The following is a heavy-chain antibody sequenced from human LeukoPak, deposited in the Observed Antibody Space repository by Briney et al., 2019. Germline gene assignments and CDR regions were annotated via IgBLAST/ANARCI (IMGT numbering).Heavy chain of an antibody. CDR2: IYYSGST. CDR3: ARDQYSSSWYQGLDV. D-gene: IGHD6-13*01. CDR1: GGSISGHY. J-gene: IGHJ6*02. V-gene: IGHV4-59*11. Sequence: SETLSLTCIVSGGSISGHYWSWIRQPPGKGLEWIGYIYYSGSTNYNPSLKSRVTISVDTSKNQFSLKLSSVTAADTAVYYCARDQYSSSWYQGLDVWGQGTTITVSS.